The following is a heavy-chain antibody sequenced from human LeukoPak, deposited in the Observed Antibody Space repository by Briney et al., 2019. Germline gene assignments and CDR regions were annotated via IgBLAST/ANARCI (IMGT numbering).Heavy chain of an antibody. D-gene: IGHD2-2*01. CDR2: ITWNGDKT. Sequence: PGGSLRLSCTASGFKFDDYDMSWVRQVPGKGLEWVSGITWNGDKTGYSDSVRGRFAISRDNTKKSLYLQMSILRAADTALYYCARDTLCSSSTGCYFEDWFDPWGPGTLVTVSS. CDR3: ARDTLCSSSTGCYFEDWFDP. J-gene: IGHJ5*02. V-gene: IGHV3-20*04. CDR1: GFKFDDYD.